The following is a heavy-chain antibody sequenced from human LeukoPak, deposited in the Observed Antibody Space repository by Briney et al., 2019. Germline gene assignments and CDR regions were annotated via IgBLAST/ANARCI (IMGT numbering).Heavy chain of an antibody. Sequence: HAGGSLRLSCAASGFTFSSYWMHWVRQAPGKGLVWVSRINSDGSSTSYADSVKGRFTISRDNAKNTLYLQMNSLRAEDTAVYYCARKGYSSGWYFDYWGQGTLVTVSS. J-gene: IGHJ4*02. D-gene: IGHD6-19*01. CDR1: GFTFSSYW. CDR2: INSDGSST. V-gene: IGHV3-74*01. CDR3: ARKGYSSGWYFDY.